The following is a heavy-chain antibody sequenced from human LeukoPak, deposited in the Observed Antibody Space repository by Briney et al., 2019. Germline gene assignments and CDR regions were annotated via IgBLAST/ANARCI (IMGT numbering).Heavy chain of an antibody. D-gene: IGHD3-10*01. CDR1: GYTFTSYG. CDR3: ARVEYPGSGSYPGGYYFDY. J-gene: IGHJ4*02. Sequence: ASVKVSCKASGYTFTSYGISWVRQAPGQGLEWMGWISAYNGNTNYAQKLQGRLAMTTDTSTNTAYMELRSLRSDDTAVYYCARVEYPGSGSYPGGYYFDYWGQGTLVTVSS. V-gene: IGHV1-18*01. CDR2: ISAYNGNT.